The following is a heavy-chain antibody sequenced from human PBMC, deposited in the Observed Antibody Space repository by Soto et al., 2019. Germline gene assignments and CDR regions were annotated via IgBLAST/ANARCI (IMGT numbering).Heavy chain of an antibody. CDR3: ASGGGGSYYGVGPAFYY. V-gene: IGHV4-31*03. CDR1: GGSISSGGYY. Sequence: QVQLQESGPGLVKPSQTLSLTCTVSGGSISSGGYYWSWIRQHPGKGLEWIGYIYYSGSTYYNQSLKSRVTSSVDQSKNQFSLKLSSVTAADTAVYYCASGGGGSYYGVGPAFYYWGQGTLVTGSS. J-gene: IGHJ4*02. D-gene: IGHD1-26*01. CDR2: IYYSGST.